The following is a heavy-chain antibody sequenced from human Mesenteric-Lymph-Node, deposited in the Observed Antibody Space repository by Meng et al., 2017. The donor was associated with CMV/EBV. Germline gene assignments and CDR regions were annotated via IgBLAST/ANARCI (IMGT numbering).Heavy chain of an antibody. CDR2: INPNSGGT. D-gene: IGHD3-9*01. CDR3: ARDYDILTGQYYFDY. J-gene: IGHJ4*02. CDR1: GYTFTGYY. V-gene: IGHV1-2*06. Sequence: SGYTFTGYYMHWVRQAPGQGLEWMGRINPNSGGTNYAQKFQGRDTMTRDTSISTAYMELSRLRSDDTAVYYCARDYDILTGQYYFDYWGQGTLVTVSS.